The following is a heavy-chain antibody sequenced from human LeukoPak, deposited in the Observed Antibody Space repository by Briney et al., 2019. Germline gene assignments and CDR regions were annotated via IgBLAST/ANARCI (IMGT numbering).Heavy chain of an antibody. V-gene: IGHV3-33*01. CDR2: IWADGNHK. J-gene: IGHJ4*02. Sequence: GGSLRLSCAASGFIFNNFGMQWVRQAPGKGLEWVAVIWADGNHKYYADSVKGRFTISRDNSKNTLYLQMNSLRAEDTAVYYCASMVRGAYWGQGTLVTVSS. CDR1: GFIFNNFG. D-gene: IGHD3-10*01. CDR3: ASMVRGAY.